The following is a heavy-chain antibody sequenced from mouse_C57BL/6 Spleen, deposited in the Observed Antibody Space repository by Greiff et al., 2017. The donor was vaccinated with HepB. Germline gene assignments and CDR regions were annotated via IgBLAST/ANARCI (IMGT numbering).Heavy chain of an antibody. J-gene: IGHJ3*01. V-gene: IGHV1-64*01. Sequence: QVQLQQPGAELVKPGASVKLSCKASGYTFTSFWMHWVKQRPGQGLEWIGMIHPNSGSTNYNEKFKSKATLTVDKSSSTAYMQLSSLTSEDSAVYYCARSNYGSFACWGQGTLVTVSA. D-gene: IGHD1-1*01. CDR1: GYTFTSFW. CDR3: ARSNYGSFAC. CDR2: IHPNSGST.